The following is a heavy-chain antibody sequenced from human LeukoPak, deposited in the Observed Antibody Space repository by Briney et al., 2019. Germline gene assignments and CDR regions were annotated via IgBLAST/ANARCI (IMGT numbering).Heavy chain of an antibody. D-gene: IGHD5-12*01. Sequence: SETLSLTCTVSGVSVSTTDYFWNWIRQPAGKGLEWIGRIYASGNIHYKPSLKSRVTMSLDTSKNQFSLNMKSVTAADSAVYFCARYRKAYDHSPHALDIWGRGTVVTVSS. CDR1: GVSVSTTDYF. J-gene: IGHJ3*02. V-gene: IGHV4-61*02. CDR2: IYASGNI. CDR3: ARYRKAYDHSPHALDI.